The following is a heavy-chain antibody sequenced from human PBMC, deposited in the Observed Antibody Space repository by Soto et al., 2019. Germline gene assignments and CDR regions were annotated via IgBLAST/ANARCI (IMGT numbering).Heavy chain of an antibody. Sequence: QVQLQESGPGLVKPSETLSLTCTVSGGSISSYYWSWIRQPPGKGLEWIGYIYYSGSTNYNPSLKSRVTISVDTSKNQFSLKLSSVTAADTAVYYCARGNTKIAAAGTQWFDPWGQGTLVTVSS. CDR1: GGSISSYY. CDR2: IYYSGST. D-gene: IGHD6-13*01. J-gene: IGHJ5*02. CDR3: ARGNTKIAAAGTQWFDP. V-gene: IGHV4-59*01.